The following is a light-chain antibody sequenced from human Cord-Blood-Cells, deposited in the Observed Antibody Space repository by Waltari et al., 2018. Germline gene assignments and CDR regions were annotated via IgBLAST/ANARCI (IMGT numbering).Light chain of an antibody. CDR1: SSDVGGSNY. J-gene: IGLJ2*01. V-gene: IGLV2-14*01. CDR3: SSYTSSSTVV. CDR2: EVS. Sequence: QSALPQPASVSGSPGQSFTIPCTGTSSDVGGSNYASWYQQHPGKAPKLMIYEVSNRPSGVSNRFSGSKSGNTASLTISGLQAEDEADYYCSSYTSSSTVVFGGGTKLTVL.